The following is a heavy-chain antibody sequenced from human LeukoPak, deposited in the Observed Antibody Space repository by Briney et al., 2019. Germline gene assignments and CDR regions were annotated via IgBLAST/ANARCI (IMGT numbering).Heavy chain of an antibody. V-gene: IGHV1-69*05. D-gene: IGHD6-19*01. CDR3: ARDLQAVTGGDWFDP. CDR1: GGTFSSYA. Sequence: SVKVSCKASGGTFSSYAISWVRQAPGQGLEWMGGIIPIFGTANYAQKFQGRVTITTDESTSTAYMELRSLRSDDTAVYYCARDLQAVTGGDWFDPWGQGTLVTVSS. J-gene: IGHJ5*02. CDR2: IIPIFGTA.